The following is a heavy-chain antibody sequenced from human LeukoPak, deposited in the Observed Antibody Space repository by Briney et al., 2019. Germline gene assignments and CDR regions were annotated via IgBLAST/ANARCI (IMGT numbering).Heavy chain of an antibody. J-gene: IGHJ3*02. Sequence: GASVKVSCKASSYTFTSYGISWVRQTPGQGLEWMGWINTNTGNPTYAQGFTGRFVFSLDTSVSTAYLQISSLKAEDTAVYYCVVPQGGDYLGLKPRLDAFDIWGQGTMVTVSS. CDR3: VVPQGGDYLGLKPRLDAFDI. D-gene: IGHD4-17*01. V-gene: IGHV7-4-1*02. CDR1: SYTFTSYG. CDR2: INTNTGNP.